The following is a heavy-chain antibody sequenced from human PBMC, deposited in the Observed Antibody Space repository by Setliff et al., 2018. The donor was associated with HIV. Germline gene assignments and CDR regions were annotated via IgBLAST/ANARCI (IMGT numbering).Heavy chain of an antibody. D-gene: IGHD3-10*01. CDR3: AREGGQGYSGSGSFYHRNFDL. CDR2: INQSGNT. CDR1: GGSLSGYY. V-gene: IGHV4-34*01. J-gene: IGHJ2*01. Sequence: LETLSLTCAVYGGSLSGYYWSWVRQSPGRGLEWIGEINQSGNTNFNPSLKSRLIISVDTSKSQFSLKLTSVTAADTALYYCAREGGQGYSGSGSFYHRNFDLWGRGTQVTVSS.